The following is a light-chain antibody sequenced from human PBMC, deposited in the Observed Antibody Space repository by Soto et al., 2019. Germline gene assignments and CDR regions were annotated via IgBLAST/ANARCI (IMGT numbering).Light chain of an antibody. V-gene: IGKV3-11*01. J-gene: IGKJ1*01. CDR1: QSVSSN. CDR2: DVS. CDR3: HHRVNWPWT. Sequence: EIVMTPSPATLSVSPGERATLSCRASQSVSSNLAWYQQKAGQAPRLLIYDVSNRATGIPARFSGSGSGTDFTLTISSLEPEDFAVYYCHHRVNWPWTFGQGTKVDIK.